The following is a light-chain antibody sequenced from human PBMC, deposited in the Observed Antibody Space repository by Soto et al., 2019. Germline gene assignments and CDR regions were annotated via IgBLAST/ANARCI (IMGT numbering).Light chain of an antibody. Sequence: QSVLTQPASVSGSPGRSITISCTGTSSDVGGYKYVSWYQQHPGKAPKLMIYEVSNRPSGVSNRFSGSKSGNTASLTISGLQTEDEADYYCSSYTSSRSRVFGGGTKVTVL. CDR1: SSDVGGYKY. CDR3: SSYTSSRSRV. V-gene: IGLV2-14*01. CDR2: EVS. J-gene: IGLJ3*02.